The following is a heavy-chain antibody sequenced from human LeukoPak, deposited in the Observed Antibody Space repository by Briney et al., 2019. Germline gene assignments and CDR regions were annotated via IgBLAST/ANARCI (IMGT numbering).Heavy chain of an antibody. CDR3: ARSPNRSGFGEFPDI. J-gene: IGHJ3*02. D-gene: IGHD3-10*01. Sequence: PSETLSLTCAVSGYSISSSNWWGWIRQPPGKGLEWIGYIYYSGSTYYNPSLKSRVTMSVDTSKNQFSLKLSSVTAVDTAVYYCARSPNRSGFGEFPDIWGQGTMATASS. V-gene: IGHV4-28*01. CDR2: IYYSGST. CDR1: GYSISSSNW.